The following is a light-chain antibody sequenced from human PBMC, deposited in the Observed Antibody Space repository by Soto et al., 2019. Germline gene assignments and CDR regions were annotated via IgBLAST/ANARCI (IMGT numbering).Light chain of an antibody. J-gene: IGLJ1*01. V-gene: IGLV2-14*01. CDR3: GSYTKSSSTLYV. CDR2: EAS. Sequence: QSVLTQPASVSGSPGQSITISCTGTSSDVGGYKYVSWYQQHPGKAPKLMIYEASNRPSGVSNRFSGSKSGNTASLTISGLQAEDEADYYCGSYTKSSSTLYVFGTGTKVTVL. CDR1: SSDVGGYKY.